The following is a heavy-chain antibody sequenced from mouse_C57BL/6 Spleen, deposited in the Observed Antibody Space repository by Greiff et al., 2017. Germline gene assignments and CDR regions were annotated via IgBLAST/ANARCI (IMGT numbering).Heavy chain of an antibody. Sequence: EVQLVESGGDLVKPGGSLKLSCAASGFTFSSYGMSWVRQTPDKRLEWVATISSGGSYTYYPDSVKGRFTISRDNAKNTLYLQMSRLKSEDTAMYYCARTTVVATRYFDVWGTGTTVTVSS. CDR2: ISSGGSYT. V-gene: IGHV5-6*01. CDR3: ARTTVVATRYFDV. J-gene: IGHJ1*03. CDR1: GFTFSSYG. D-gene: IGHD1-1*01.